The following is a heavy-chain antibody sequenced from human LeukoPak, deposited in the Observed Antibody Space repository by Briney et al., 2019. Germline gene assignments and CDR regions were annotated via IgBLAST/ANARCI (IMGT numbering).Heavy chain of an antibody. Sequence: PSETLSLTCTVSGGSISSYYWSWIRQPAGKGLEWIGRIYTSGSTNYNPSLKSQVTMSVDTSKNQFSLKLSSVTAADTAVYYCARDRPDSSGWYTIGGAFDTWGQGTMVTVSS. CDR1: GGSISSYY. CDR3: ARDRPDSSGWYTIGGAFDT. CDR2: IYTSGST. V-gene: IGHV4-4*07. D-gene: IGHD6-19*01. J-gene: IGHJ3*02.